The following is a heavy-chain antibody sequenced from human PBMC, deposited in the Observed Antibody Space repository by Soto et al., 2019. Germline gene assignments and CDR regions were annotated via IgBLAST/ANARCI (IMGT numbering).Heavy chain of an antibody. CDR1: GGTFSCYA. Sequence: SVKVSCKASGGTFSCYAISWVRQSPGQGLEWMGGIIPIFGTANYAQKFQGRVTITADESTSTAYMELSSLRSEDTAVYYCAREQYQLLKIYYYYGMDVWGQGTTVTVS. CDR2: IIPIFGTA. CDR3: AREQYQLLKIYYYYGMDV. J-gene: IGHJ6*02. V-gene: IGHV1-69*13. D-gene: IGHD2-2*01.